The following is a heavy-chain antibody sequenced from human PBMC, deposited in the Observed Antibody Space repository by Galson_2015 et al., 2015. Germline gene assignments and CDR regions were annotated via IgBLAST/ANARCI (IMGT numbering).Heavy chain of an antibody. J-gene: IGHJ4*02. CDR3: ARGASVTPSAIDY. D-gene: IGHD4-11*01. CDR1: GYTFTRYY. CDR2: INPSGGSA. Sequence: SVKVSCKASGYTFTRYYMHWVRQAPGQGLEWMGIINPSGGSANYAQKFQGRVTMTTDTSTSTVYVELSSLRSDDTAVYYCARGASVTPSAIDYWGQGTLVTVSS. V-gene: IGHV1-46*01.